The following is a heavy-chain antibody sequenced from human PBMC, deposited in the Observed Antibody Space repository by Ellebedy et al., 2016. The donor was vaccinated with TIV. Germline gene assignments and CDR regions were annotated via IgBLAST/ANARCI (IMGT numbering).Heavy chain of an antibody. CDR3: ARGDIVVVPDYGMDV. CDR1: GFTFDDYA. Sequence: GESLKISCAASGFTFDDYAMHWVRQAPGKGLEWVSLISGDGGSTYYVDSVKGRFTISRDNAKNSLYLQMNSLRAEETAVYYCARGDIVVVPDYGMDVWGQGTTVTVSS. V-gene: IGHV3-43*02. CDR2: ISGDGGST. J-gene: IGHJ6*02. D-gene: IGHD2-2*01.